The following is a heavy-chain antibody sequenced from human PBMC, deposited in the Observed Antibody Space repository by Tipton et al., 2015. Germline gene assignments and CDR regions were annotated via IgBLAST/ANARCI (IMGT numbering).Heavy chain of an antibody. CDR3: ARGGNNWFDP. CDR1: GGSISHYY. D-gene: IGHD2-15*01. Sequence: GLVKPSETLSLTCTVSGGSISHYYWSWIRQPPGKGLEWLGHIYYSGNTNYNPSLKSRVTMSVDTSKNQFSLKLTSVNAADTAVYYCARGGNNWFDPWGQGTLVTVPS. CDR2: IYYSGNT. V-gene: IGHV4-59*01. J-gene: IGHJ5*02.